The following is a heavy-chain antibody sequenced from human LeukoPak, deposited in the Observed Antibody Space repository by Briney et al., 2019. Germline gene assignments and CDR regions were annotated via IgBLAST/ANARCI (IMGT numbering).Heavy chain of an antibody. J-gene: IGHJ4*02. V-gene: IGHV4-31*03. CDR1: GGSISSGGYY. D-gene: IGHD4-17*01. Sequence: SETLSLTCTVSGGSISSGGYYWSWIRQHPGKGLEWIGYIYYSGSTYYNPSLKSRVTISVDTSKNQFSLKLSSVTAADTAVYYCARLRDYGDLYDYWGQGTLVTVSS. CDR3: ARLRDYGDLYDY. CDR2: IYYSGST.